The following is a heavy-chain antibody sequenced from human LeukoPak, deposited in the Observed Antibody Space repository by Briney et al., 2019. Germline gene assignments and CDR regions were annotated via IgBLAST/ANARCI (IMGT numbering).Heavy chain of an antibody. D-gene: IGHD6-19*01. CDR1: GGSVSSGSYY. CDR3: ARYSSGWSYSFDY. V-gene: IGHV4-61*01. J-gene: IGHJ4*02. Sequence: SETLPLTCTVSGGSVSSGSYYWSWIRQPPGKGLEWIGYIYYSGSTNYNPSLKSRVTISVDTSKNQFSLKLSSVTAADTAVYYCARYSSGWSYSFDYWGQGTLVTVSS. CDR2: IYYSGST.